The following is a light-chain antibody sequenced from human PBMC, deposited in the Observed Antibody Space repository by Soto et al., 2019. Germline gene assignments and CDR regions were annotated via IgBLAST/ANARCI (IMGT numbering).Light chain of an antibody. J-gene: IGKJ1*01. CDR1: QSLLHSNGYNY. CDR2: LGS. V-gene: IGKV2-28*01. Sequence: DIVMTQSPLSLPVTPGEPASISCRSSQSLLHSNGYNYLDWYLQKPGQSPQLLIYLGSNRSSGVPDRFSGSGSGTDFTLKISRVEAEDVGVYYCMQALTFGQGTKVHIK. CDR3: MQALT.